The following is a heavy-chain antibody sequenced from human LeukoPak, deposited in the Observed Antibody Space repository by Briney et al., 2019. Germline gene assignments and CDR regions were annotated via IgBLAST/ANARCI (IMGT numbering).Heavy chain of an antibody. CDR2: IYYSGST. CDR1: GGSISSYY. V-gene: IGHV4-59*12. Sequence: SETLSLTCTVSGGSISSYYWSWIRQPPGKGLEWIGYIYYSGSTNYNPSLKSRVTILVDTSKNQFSLKLSSVTAADTAVYYCARGSGYGRGFDYWGQGTLVTVSS. J-gene: IGHJ4*02. D-gene: IGHD5-12*01. CDR3: ARGSGYGRGFDY.